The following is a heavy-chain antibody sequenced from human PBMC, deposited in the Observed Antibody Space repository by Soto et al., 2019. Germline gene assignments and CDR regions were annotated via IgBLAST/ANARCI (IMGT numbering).Heavy chain of an antibody. CDR2: IDWDDDK. CDR3: ARTEIVGAYYYCMDV. Sequence: SGPTLVNPTQTLTLTCTFSGFSLSTSGMCVSWIRQPPGKALEWLALIDWDDDKYYSTSLKTRLTISKDTSKNQVVLTMTNMDPVDTATYYCARTEIVGAYYYCMDVWGQGTTVTVSS. V-gene: IGHV2-70*01. CDR1: GFSLSTSGMC. D-gene: IGHD1-26*01. J-gene: IGHJ6*02.